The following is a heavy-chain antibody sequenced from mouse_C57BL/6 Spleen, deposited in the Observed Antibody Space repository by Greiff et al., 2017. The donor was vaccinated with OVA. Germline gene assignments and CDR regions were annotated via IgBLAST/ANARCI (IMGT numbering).Heavy chain of an antibody. Sequence: QVQLKESGAELVKPGASVKISCKASGYAFSSYWMNWVKQRPGKGLAWIGQIYPGDGDTNYNGKFKGKATLTADKSSSTAYMQLSSLTSEDSAVYFCAGYYSIPYAMDYWGQGTSVTVSS. CDR2: IYPGDGDT. CDR3: AGYYSIPYAMDY. V-gene: IGHV1-80*01. D-gene: IGHD2-5*01. CDR1: GYAFSSYW. J-gene: IGHJ4*01.